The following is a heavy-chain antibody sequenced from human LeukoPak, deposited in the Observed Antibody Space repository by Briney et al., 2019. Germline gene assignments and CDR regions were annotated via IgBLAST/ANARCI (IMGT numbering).Heavy chain of an antibody. CDR3: ATVGAKNFDH. CDR1: GYTFTDYY. J-gene: IGHJ4*02. CDR2: INPNTGGT. Sequence: ASVKVSCKASGYTFTDYYIHWVRQAPGQGLEWLGWINPNTGGTHYVQKFQDRVTMTRDRSIRTAYMEVSRLGSDDTAEYYCATVGAKNFDHWGQETLVTVSS. V-gene: IGHV1-2*02. D-gene: IGHD1-26*01.